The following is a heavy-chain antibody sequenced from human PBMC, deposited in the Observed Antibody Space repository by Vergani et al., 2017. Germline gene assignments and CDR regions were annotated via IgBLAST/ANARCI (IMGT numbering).Heavy chain of an antibody. Sequence: QVQLQESGPGLVKPSQTLSLTCTVSGGSISSGGYYWSWIRQHPGKGLEWIGYIYYSGNTYYNPSLKSRGTISVDTSKNQFSLKLSSVTAADTAVYSCARWYREVRGVTHYFDYWGEGTLVTVSS. CDR3: ARWYREVRGVTHYFDY. CDR2: IYYSGNT. J-gene: IGHJ4*02. V-gene: IGHV4-31*03. CDR1: GGSISSGGYY. D-gene: IGHD3-10*01.